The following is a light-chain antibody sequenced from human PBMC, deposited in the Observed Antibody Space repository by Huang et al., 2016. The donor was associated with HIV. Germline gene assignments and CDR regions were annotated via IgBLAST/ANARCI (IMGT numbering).Light chain of an antibody. V-gene: IGKV1-39*01. Sequence: DIQMTQSPSSLSASIGERVTIPCRASQSISSHLNWYQQKPGKAPKLLCYGASKLQTGGPSMCSGSGCGKDFTLTISRLQPEDFATYYCQQSYDARTFGQGTKVEIK. J-gene: IGKJ1*01. CDR2: GAS. CDR3: QQSYDART. CDR1: QSISSH.